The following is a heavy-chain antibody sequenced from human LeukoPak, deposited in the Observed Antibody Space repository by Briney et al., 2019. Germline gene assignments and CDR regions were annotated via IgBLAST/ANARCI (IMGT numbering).Heavy chain of an antibody. CDR1: GDSISSANYY. J-gene: IGHJ4*02. V-gene: IGHV4-39*07. Sequence: SETLSFTCTVSGDSISSANYYWGWVRQPPGKGLEWIGSIYFSGSTYYNPSLKSRVTISVETSKVQFSLKLSSVTTAYPAVYYCARDSCSSTSCRKKFDNWGQGTLVTVSS. CDR3: ARDSCSSTSCRKKFDN. D-gene: IGHD2-2*01. CDR2: IYFSGST.